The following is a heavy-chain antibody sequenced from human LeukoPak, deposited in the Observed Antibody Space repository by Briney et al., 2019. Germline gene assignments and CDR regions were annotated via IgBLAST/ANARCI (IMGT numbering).Heavy chain of an antibody. CDR1: GFTFSDYY. Sequence: GGSLRLSCAASGFTFSDYYMSWIRQAPGKGLEWVSSISSRGNYIYYADSVKGRFTISRDNAQNSLYLQMNSLRVEDTAVYYCARETQEEAFDIWGQGTMVTVSS. CDR2: ISSRGNYI. CDR3: ARETQEEAFDI. J-gene: IGHJ3*02. V-gene: IGHV3-11*04.